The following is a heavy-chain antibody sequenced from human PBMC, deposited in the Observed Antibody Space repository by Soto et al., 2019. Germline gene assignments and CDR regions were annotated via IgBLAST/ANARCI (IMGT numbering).Heavy chain of an antibody. D-gene: IGHD4-17*01. J-gene: IGHJ5*02. V-gene: IGHV4-59*01. CDR2: IYYSGST. CDR1: GGSISSYY. CDR3: ARVTPPTATVTTPDWFDP. Sequence: SETLSLTCTVSGGSISSYYWSWIRQPPGKGLEWIGYIYYSGSTNYNPSLKSRVTISVDTSKNQFSLKLSSVTAADTAVYYCARVTPPTATVTTPDWFDPWGQGTLVTVSS.